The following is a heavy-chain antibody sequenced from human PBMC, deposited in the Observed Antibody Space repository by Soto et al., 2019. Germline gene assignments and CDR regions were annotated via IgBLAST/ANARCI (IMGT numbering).Heavy chain of an antibody. V-gene: IGHV4-31*03. CDR1: GDSISRGGYL. CDR3: AREGLDWNDLDY. CDR2: LYYSGST. J-gene: IGHJ4*02. D-gene: IGHD1-1*01. Sequence: SETLSLTCTVSGDSISRGGYLWSWIRQHPGKGLEWIGHLYYSGSTYYNPSLKSRFTISLDTSKNQFSLKVSSVTAADTAVYYCAREGLDWNDLDYWGQGTLDTVSS.